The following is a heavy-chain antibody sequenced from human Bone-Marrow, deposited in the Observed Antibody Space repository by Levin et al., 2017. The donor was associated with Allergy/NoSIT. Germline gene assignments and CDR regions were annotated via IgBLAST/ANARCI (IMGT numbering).Heavy chain of an antibody. Sequence: GESLKISCKASGYSFTSYWIGWVRQMPGKGLEWMGIIYPGDSNTRYTPSFQGQVTISADKSISTAYLQWSSLKASDTAMYYCAGRNAFDIWGQGTMVTVSS. CDR3: AGRNAFDI. J-gene: IGHJ3*02. CDR1: GYSFTSYW. V-gene: IGHV5-51*01. CDR2: IYPGDSNT.